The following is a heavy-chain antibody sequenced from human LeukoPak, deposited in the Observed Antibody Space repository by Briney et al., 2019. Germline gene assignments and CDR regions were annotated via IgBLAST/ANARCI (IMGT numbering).Heavy chain of an antibody. J-gene: IGHJ6*03. V-gene: IGHV3-23*01. CDR1: GFTFSSYA. Sequence: GGSLRLSCAAPGFTFSSYAMSWVRQAPGKGLEWVSAISGSGGGTYYADSVKGRFTISRDNSKNTLYLQMNSLRAEDTAVYYCAKSGTSLNYYYYYMDVWGKGTTVTVSS. D-gene: IGHD6-13*01. CDR3: AKSGTSLNYYYYYMDV. CDR2: ISGSGGGT.